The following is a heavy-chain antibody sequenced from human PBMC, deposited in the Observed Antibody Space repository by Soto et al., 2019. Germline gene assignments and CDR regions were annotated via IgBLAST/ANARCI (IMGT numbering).Heavy chain of an antibody. Sequence: QLQLQESGSGLVKPSQTLSLTCAVSGGSIRSGGYSWSWIRQPPGKGLEWIGYIYHSGSTYYNPSLKSRVTLSVARSKNQSSLKMSSVTAPDTAVYYCARAVPAIFGVVPPPVEFDTWGQGTLVTVSS. J-gene: IGHJ5*02. CDR2: IYHSGST. CDR3: ARAVPAIFGVVPPPVEFDT. D-gene: IGHD3-3*01. CDR1: GGSIRSGGYS. V-gene: IGHV4-30-2*01.